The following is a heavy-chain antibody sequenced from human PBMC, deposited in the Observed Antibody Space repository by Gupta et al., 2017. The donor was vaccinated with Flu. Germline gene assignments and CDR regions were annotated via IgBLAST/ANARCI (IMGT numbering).Heavy chain of an antibody. V-gene: IGHV4-39*01. CDR2: IYYSGST. J-gene: IGHJ4*02. Sequence: QLQLQESGPGLVKPSETLSLTCTVSGGSISSSSYYWGWIRQPPGKGLEWIGSIYYSGSTYYNPSLKSRVTISVDTSKNQFSLKLSSVTAADTAVYYCARHRGGGDFWSGYHKGFYFDYWGQGTLVTVSS. CDR3: ARHRGGGDFWSGYHKGFYFDY. CDR1: GGSISSSSYY. D-gene: IGHD3-3*01.